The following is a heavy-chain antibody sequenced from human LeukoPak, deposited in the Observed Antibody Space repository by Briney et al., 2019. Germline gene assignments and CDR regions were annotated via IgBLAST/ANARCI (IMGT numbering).Heavy chain of an antibody. J-gene: IGHJ6*03. CDR2: MNSNSGNT. D-gene: IGHD1-26*01. Sequence: ASVKVSCKGYGYTFINHDIDWVRQAAGQGLEWMGWMNSNSGNTGYAQKFQGRVTITTDESTSTAYMELSSLRSEDTAVYYCASRLTSSEEESPYYYYYYMDVWGKGTTVTVSS. CDR1: GYTFINHD. V-gene: IGHV1-8*03. CDR3: ASRLTSSEEESPYYYYYYMDV.